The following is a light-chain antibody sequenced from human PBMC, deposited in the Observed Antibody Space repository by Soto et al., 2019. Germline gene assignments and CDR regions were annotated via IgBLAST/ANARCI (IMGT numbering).Light chain of an antibody. J-gene: IGLJ2*01. CDR2: DVS. V-gene: IGLV2-14*03. Sequence: QSVLTQPASVSGSPGQSITISCTGTSSDIGAYNYVSWYQQHPGEAPRLMIYDVSYRPSGVSNRFSGSKSGNTASLTISGLRAEDEADYYCSSCSGISYVVFGGGTKLTVL. CDR3: SSCSGISYVV. CDR1: SSDIGAYNY.